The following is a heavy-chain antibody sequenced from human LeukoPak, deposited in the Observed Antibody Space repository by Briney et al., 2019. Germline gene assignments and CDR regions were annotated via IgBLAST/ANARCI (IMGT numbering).Heavy chain of an antibody. CDR1: LGPISSYY. CDR2: IYYSGST. V-gene: IGHV4-59*01. CDR3: ARSPTVNYYNYMDV. J-gene: IGHJ6*03. D-gene: IGHD4-11*01. Sequence: SETLSLTPTVSLGPISSYYWSWIRHPPRQGLEWGGYIYYSGSTNYNPSLKSRVTISVDTSKNQFSLRLSSVTAADTAVYYCARSPTVNYYNYMDVWGKGTTVTVSS.